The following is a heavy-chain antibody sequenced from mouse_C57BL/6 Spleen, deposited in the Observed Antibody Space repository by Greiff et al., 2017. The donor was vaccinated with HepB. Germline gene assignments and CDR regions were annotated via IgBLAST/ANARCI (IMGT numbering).Heavy chain of an antibody. CDR3: AIDSSGYWGY. CDR2: IDPSDSYT. V-gene: IGHV1-59*01. CDR1: GYTFTSYW. Sequence: QVQLQQSGAELVRPGTSVKLSCKASGYTFTSYWMHWVKQRPGQGLEWIGVIDPSDSYTNYNQKFKGKATLTVDTSSSTAYMQLSSLTSEDSAVYYCAIDSSGYWGYWGQGTTLTVSS. D-gene: IGHD3-2*02. J-gene: IGHJ2*01.